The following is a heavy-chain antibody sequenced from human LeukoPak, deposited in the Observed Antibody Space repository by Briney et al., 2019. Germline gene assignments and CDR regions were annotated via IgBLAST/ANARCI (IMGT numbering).Heavy chain of an antibody. J-gene: IGHJ4*02. CDR2: VSGSGGNT. Sequence: GGSLRLSWAASGFTFGSYAMSWVSQAPGRGLEWVTAVSGSGGNTYYADSVKGRFTISRDNSKNTLYLQMNSLRAEDTAVYYCARGRGSSRYYFDYWGQGTLVTVSS. V-gene: IGHV3-23*01. D-gene: IGHD1-26*01. CDR3: ARGRGSSRYYFDY. CDR1: GFTFGSYA.